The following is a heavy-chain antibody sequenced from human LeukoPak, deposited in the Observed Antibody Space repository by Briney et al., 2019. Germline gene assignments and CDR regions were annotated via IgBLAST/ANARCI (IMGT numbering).Heavy chain of an antibody. D-gene: IGHD6-6*01. Sequence: PSETLSLTCTVFGSMINHFGIWFRHPPGKGLEGMGSIYNGGARSDNPPLTSRVTMSVDTSANQFSLKLSSVTTAATAVYYCATRPAGHTWAAIFDFWSRGTLVTVSS. CDR2: IYNGGAR. CDR3: ATRPAGHTWAAIFDF. CDR1: GSMINHF. V-gene: IGHV4-59*11. J-gene: IGHJ5*01.